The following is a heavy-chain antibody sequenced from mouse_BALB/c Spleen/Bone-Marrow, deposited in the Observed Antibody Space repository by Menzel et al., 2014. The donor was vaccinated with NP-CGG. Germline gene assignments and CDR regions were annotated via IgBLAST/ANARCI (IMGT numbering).Heavy chain of an antibody. V-gene: IGHV1-9*01. Sequence: QVQLQQSGAELMKPGASVKISCKATGYTFSSYWIDWVKQRPGHGLEWIGEILPGSGGTNYKEKFKGKATFTADTSSNTAYMQLNSLTSEDSAVYYCARSMDYWGQGTSVTVSS. CDR3: ARSMDY. J-gene: IGHJ4*01. CDR2: ILPGSGGT. CDR1: GYTFSSYW.